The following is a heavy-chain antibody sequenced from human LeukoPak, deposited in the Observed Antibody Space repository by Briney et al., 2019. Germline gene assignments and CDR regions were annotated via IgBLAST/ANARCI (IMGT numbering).Heavy chain of an antibody. D-gene: IGHD7-27*01. V-gene: IGHV3-30*07. CDR3: ARGELTGDQWWAFDI. CDR1: GFTFSSYA. J-gene: IGHJ3*02. Sequence: PGGSLRLSCAASGFTFSSYAMHWIRQAPGKGLGRVAVVSYDGSNKYYADSVKGRFTISRDNSKNTLYLQMNSLRAEDTAVYYCARGELTGDQWWAFDIWGQGTMVTVSS. CDR2: VSYDGSNK.